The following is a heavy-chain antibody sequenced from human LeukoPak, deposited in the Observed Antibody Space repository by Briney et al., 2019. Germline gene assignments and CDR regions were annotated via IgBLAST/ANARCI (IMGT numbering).Heavy chain of an antibody. J-gene: IGHJ5*02. CDR3: ARRIFGVVIGNWFDP. D-gene: IGHD3-3*01. V-gene: IGHV4-34*01. CDR2: INHSGST. Sequence: PSETLSLTCAVYGGSFSGYYWSWIRQPPGKGLEWIGEINHSGSTNYNPSLKSRVTISVDTSKNQFSLKLSSVTAADTAVYYCARRIFGVVIGNWFDPWGQGTLVTVSS. CDR1: GGSFSGYY.